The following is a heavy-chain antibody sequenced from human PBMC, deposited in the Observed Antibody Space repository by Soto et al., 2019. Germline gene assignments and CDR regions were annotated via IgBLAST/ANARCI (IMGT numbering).Heavy chain of an antibody. Sequence: QVQLQESGPGLVKPSQTLSLTCTVSGDSVSGGYYWSWVRQRPRKGLEWVGYVSPIGTPYCSPSLNIRVSNSIDTSKNQLSLEVRSVTAADTAVYYCARDRGSYGMDVWGQGTTVTVSS. CDR1: GDSVSGGYY. V-gene: IGHV4-31*03. CDR2: VSPIGTP. CDR3: ARDRGSYGMDV. J-gene: IGHJ6*02.